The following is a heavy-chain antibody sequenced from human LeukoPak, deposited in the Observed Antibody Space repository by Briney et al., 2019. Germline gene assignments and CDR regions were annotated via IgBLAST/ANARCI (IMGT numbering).Heavy chain of an antibody. D-gene: IGHD3-3*01. CDR3: ARLIVNDFWSGYYNFDY. Sequence: SETLSLTCTVSGGSLSSSSYYWGWLRQPPGRGLEWIGRIYYSGSTSYNPSLKSLVTISVDTSKNPFSLKLSSVTAADTAVYYCARLIVNDFWSGYYNFDYWGQGTLVTVSS. V-gene: IGHV4-39*01. J-gene: IGHJ4*02. CDR1: GGSLSSSSYY. CDR2: IYYSGST.